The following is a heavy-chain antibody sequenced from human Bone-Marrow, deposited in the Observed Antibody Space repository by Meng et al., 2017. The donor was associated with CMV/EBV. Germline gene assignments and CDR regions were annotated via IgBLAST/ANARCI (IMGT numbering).Heavy chain of an antibody. CDR3: ARHSPSTQLGRFDY. D-gene: IGHD6-6*01. J-gene: IGHJ4*02. CDR1: GGTFSSYA. Sequence: SVKVSCKASGGTFSSYAISWVRQAPGQGLEWMGGIIPIFGTANYAQKFQGRVTITTDESTSTAYMELSSLRAEDTAVYYCARHSPSTQLGRFDYWGQGTLVTVSS. V-gene: IGHV1-69*05. CDR2: IIPIFGTA.